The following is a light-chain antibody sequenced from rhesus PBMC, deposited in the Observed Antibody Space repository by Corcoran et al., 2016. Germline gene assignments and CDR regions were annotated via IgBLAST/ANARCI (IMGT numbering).Light chain of an antibody. Sequence: DIQMTQSPSSLSAAVGDTVTITCRASQGISNHLAWYQQKLGKAPKTLIYYASNLESGVPSRFSGRGSGTDFTLTISSLQPEDFATYYCQQHNSYPATFGQGTKVEIK. V-gene: IGKV1S14*01. CDR1: QGISNH. CDR3: QQHNSYPAT. J-gene: IGKJ1*01. CDR2: YAS.